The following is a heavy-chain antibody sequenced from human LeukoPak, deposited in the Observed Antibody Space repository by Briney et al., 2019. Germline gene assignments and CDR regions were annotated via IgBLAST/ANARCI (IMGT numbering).Heavy chain of an antibody. CDR3: ARDPTTVTKGLDI. J-gene: IGHJ3*02. D-gene: IGHD4-17*01. V-gene: IGHV4-59*11. CDR2: MSYIGSP. CDR1: GGSFSSPS. Sequence: PETLSLTRTVPGGSFSSPSWSWVRPPPGKGLGWVGYMSYIGSPIYSPSLKGRVTIPVDTSKNQFSLKLGSVTAADTALYYCARDPTTVTKGLDIWGQGTMVTVSS.